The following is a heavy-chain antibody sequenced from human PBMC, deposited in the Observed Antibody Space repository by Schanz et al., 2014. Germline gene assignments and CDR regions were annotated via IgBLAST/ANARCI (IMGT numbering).Heavy chain of an antibody. CDR3: ARAGQDYSDSSGYATYYFGN. CDR2: ISPLLGVA. D-gene: IGHD3-22*01. CDR1: EYTFTDYS. Sequence: QVQLVQSGAEVKKPGASVRLSCKTSEYTFTDYSIHWVRQAPGQGPQWMGRISPLLGVANYAQEFQGRLTITADTSTSTAYMELSNLRSEDTAVYYCARAGQDYSDSSGYATYYFGNWGQGTLVTVSS. V-gene: IGHV1-69*04. J-gene: IGHJ4*02.